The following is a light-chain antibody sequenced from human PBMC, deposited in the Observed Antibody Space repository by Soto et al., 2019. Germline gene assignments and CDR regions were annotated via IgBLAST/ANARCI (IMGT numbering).Light chain of an antibody. Sequence: QSVLTQPPSASGSPGQSVAISCTGTSSDVGGYNFVSWYQQHPGKVPTVLIYEVSKRASGVPDRFSGSKSGNTASLTVTGLQAEDEADYYCSSYAHSNNVLIGGGTKLTVL. V-gene: IGLV2-8*01. CDR2: EVS. CDR1: SSDVGGYNF. CDR3: SSYAHSNNVL. J-gene: IGLJ2*01.